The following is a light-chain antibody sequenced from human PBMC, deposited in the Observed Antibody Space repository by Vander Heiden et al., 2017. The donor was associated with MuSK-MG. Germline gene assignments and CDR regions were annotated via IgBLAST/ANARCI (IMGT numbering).Light chain of an antibody. CDR1: SSDVGGYNY. CDR2: EVS. J-gene: IGLJ1*01. CDR3: SSYTSSGTDV. Sequence: QSALTQPASVSGSPGQSITLSCTGTSSDVGGYNYVSWYQQRPGKAPKRRMYEVSNRPSGVSNRVSGSKSGNKASLTISGVQAEDEADDYCSSYTSSGTDVFGTGTKITVL. V-gene: IGLV2-14*01.